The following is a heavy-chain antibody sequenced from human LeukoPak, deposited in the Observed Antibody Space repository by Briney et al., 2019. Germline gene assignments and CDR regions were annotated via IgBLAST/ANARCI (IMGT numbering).Heavy chain of an antibody. Sequence: SETLSLTCTVSGDSITSSSYYWGWIRQPPGKGLEWIGTINYSGTTYYNPSLQSRVTISVKTSKNQISLKLNSVTAADTAVYYCARQTGSGLFILPGGQGTLVTVSS. D-gene: IGHD3/OR15-3a*01. V-gene: IGHV4-39*01. CDR1: GDSITSSSYY. CDR3: ARQTGSGLFILP. J-gene: IGHJ4*02. CDR2: INYSGTT.